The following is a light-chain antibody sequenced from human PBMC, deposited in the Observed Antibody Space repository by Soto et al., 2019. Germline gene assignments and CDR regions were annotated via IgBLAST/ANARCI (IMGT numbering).Light chain of an antibody. J-gene: IGKJ5*01. Sequence: DLQLTQSPSFLSASVGDRVTITCRASQGISSYLAWYQQKPGKAPKLLIYAASTLQSRVPSRFSGSESGTEFTLTVSSLQPGDFAPYCCQQLNSYPIIFAQGTRLEIK. CDR2: AAS. V-gene: IGKV1-9*01. CDR1: QGISSY. CDR3: QQLNSYPII.